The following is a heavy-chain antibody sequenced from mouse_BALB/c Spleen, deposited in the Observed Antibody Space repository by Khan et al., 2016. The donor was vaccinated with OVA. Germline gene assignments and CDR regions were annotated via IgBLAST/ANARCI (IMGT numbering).Heavy chain of an antibody. CDR2: IKYSGST. J-gene: IGHJ2*01. CDR3: ARSGTISTVVATDFDS. V-gene: IGHV3-2*02. Sequence: EVQLQESGPGLVKPSQSLSLTCTVTGYSITSDYAWNWIRQFPGNQLEWMGYIKYSGSTSYNPSLKSRISITRNTSQNQFFLQLSSVTTEDTATYYCARSGTISTVVATDFDSWGQGTTLTVSS. D-gene: IGHD1-1*01. CDR1: GYSITSDYA.